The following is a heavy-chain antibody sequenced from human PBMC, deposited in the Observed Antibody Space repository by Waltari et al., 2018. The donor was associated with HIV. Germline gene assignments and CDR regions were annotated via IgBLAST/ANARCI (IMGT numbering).Heavy chain of an antibody. CDR3: AREGPPPGVVGPAAIPYYYGMDV. V-gene: IGHV1-69*01. J-gene: IGHJ6*02. Sequence: QVQLVQSGAEVKKPGSSVKVSCKASGGTFSSYAISWVRQAPGQGLEWMGGIIPIVGTANDRQKFQGRVTITADESTSTAYMELSSLRSEDTAVYYCAREGPPPGVVGPAAIPYYYGMDVWGQGTTVTVSS. CDR2: IIPIVGTA. D-gene: IGHD2-2*02. CDR1: GGTFSSYA.